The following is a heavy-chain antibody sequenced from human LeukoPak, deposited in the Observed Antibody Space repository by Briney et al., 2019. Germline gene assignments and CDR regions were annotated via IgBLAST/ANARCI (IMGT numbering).Heavy chain of an antibody. CDR1: GFTFSSYS. CDR3: ARDRAPTI. J-gene: IGHJ3*02. V-gene: IGHV3-48*04. CDR2: ISSSSSTI. Sequence: GGSLRLSCSASGFTFSSYSMNWVRQAPGKGLEWVSYISSSSSTIYYADSVKGRFTISRDNAKNSLYLQMNSLRAEDTAVYYCARDRAPTIWGQGTMVTVSS.